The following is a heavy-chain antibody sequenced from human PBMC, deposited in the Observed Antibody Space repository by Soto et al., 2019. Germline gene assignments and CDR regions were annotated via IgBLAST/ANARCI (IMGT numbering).Heavy chain of an antibody. J-gene: IGHJ5*02. Sequence: VESLSISCTVVGYRFTRYWIVCVLQMPGKGLEWMGMIYAGDSDTRYSPSFQGQVTISADKSITTAYLQWSSLKASDTAMYYCARGYCTTTICDPWFDPWGQGTMVTVSS. V-gene: IGHV5-51*01. D-gene: IGHD2-2*01. CDR3: ARGYCTTTICDPWFDP. CDR2: IYAGDSDT. CDR1: GYRFTRYW.